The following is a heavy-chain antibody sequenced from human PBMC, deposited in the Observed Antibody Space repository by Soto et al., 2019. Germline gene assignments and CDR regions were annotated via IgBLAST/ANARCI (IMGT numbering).Heavy chain of an antibody. CDR2: ISGSGGST. V-gene: IGHV3-23*01. D-gene: IGHD1-26*01. CDR1: GFTFSSYA. CDR3: ARRGSGSYYDY. Sequence: EVQLLESGGGLVQPGGSLRLSCADSGFTFSSYAMRWVRQAPGKGLEWVSAISGSGGSTYYADSVKGRFTISRDNSKNTVYLQMNSMRGEDTAVYYCARRGSGSYYDYWGQGTLVTVSS. J-gene: IGHJ4*02.